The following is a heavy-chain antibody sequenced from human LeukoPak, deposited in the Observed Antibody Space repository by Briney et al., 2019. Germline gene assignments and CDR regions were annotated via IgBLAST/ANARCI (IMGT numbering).Heavy chain of an antibody. CDR3: ARDNSVEDTAWWFDP. Sequence: ASVKVSCKASGYTFTSYYMHWVRQAPGQGLEWMGIINPSGGSTSYAQKFQGRVTMTRDMSTSTDYMELSSLRSEDTTVYYCARDNSVEDTAWWFDPWGQGTLVTVSS. CDR2: INPSGGST. V-gene: IGHV1-46*01. CDR1: GYTFTSYY. D-gene: IGHD4-23*01. J-gene: IGHJ5*02.